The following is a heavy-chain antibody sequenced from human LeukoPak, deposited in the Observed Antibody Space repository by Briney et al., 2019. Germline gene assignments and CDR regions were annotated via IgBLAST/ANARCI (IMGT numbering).Heavy chain of an antibody. V-gene: IGHV1-69*05. CDR2: IIPIFGTA. CDR1: GYTFTSYG. J-gene: IGHJ4*02. D-gene: IGHD1-26*01. Sequence: GASVKVSCKASGYTFTSYGISWVRQAPGQGLEWMGGIIPIFGTANYAQKFQGRVTITTDESTSTAYMELSSLRSEDTAVYYCAVSAFASGSFLWGQGTLVTVSS. CDR3: AVSAFASGSFL.